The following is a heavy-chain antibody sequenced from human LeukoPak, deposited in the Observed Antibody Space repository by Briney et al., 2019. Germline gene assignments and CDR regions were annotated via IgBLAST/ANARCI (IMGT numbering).Heavy chain of an antibody. V-gene: IGHV4-61*02. D-gene: IGHD3-22*01. CDR2: IYTSGST. CDR3: ARVGYDSSGYYYGLDY. J-gene: IGHJ4*02. CDR1: GGSISSGSYY. Sequence: SETLSLTCTVSGGSISSGSYYWSWIRRPAGKGLEWIGRIYTSGSTNYNPSLKSRVTISVDTSKNQFSLKLSSVTAADTAVYYCARVGYDSSGYYYGLDYWGQGTLVTVSS.